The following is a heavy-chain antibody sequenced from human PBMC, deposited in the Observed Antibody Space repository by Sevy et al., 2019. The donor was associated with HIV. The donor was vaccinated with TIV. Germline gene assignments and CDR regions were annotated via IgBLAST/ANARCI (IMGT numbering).Heavy chain of an antibody. V-gene: IGHV3-7*01. Sequence: GGSLRLSCAASGFTFSGYWMNWVRQAPGKGLEWVANIKQDGSDKHYVDSVEGRFTISRDNAKNSLYLQMNSLRVEDTAVYYCAQEQAGRFDFWGQGTLVTVSS. CDR3: AQEQAGRFDF. CDR1: GFTFSGYW. J-gene: IGHJ4*02. D-gene: IGHD1-26*01. CDR2: IKQDGSDK.